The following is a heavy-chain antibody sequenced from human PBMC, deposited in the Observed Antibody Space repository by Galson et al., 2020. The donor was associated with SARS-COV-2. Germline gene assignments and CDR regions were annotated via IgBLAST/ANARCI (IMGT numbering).Heavy chain of an antibody. Sequence: SVKVSCKASGGTFSSYAISWVRQTPGQGLEWMGGIIPIFGTANYAQKFQDRVTITADESTSTAYMELSSLRSEDTAVYYCASTSYYYGSESYADYWGQGTLVTVSS. CDR1: GGTFSSYA. J-gene: IGHJ4*02. CDR3: ASTSYYYGSESYADY. CDR2: IIPIFGTA. V-gene: IGHV1-69*13. D-gene: IGHD3-10*01.